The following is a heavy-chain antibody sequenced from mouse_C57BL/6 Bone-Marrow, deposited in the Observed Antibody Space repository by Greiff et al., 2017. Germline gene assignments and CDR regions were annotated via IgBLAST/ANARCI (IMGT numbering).Heavy chain of an antibody. Sequence: EVKVVESGGDLVKPGGSLKLSCAASGFTFSSYGMSWVRQTPDKRLEWVATISSGGSYTYYPDSVKGRFTISRDNAKYTLYLQMSSLKSEDTAMYYCARQGYDYLDYWSQGTTLTVSS. J-gene: IGHJ2*01. V-gene: IGHV5-6*01. CDR2: ISSGGSYT. CDR3: ARQGYDYLDY. D-gene: IGHD2-3*01. CDR1: GFTFSSYG.